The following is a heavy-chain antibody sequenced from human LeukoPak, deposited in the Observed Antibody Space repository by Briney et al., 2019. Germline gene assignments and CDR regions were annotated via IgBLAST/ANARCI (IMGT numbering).Heavy chain of an antibody. CDR2: IYSGGRT. V-gene: IGHV3-53*01. D-gene: IGHD7-27*01. CDR3: AKLTGDLDYFDY. Sequence: GGSLRLSCAASGFTVSSNYMSWVRQAPGKGLEWVSVIYSGGRTYYADSVKGRFTISRDNSKNTLYLQMNSLRAEDAALYYCAKLTGDLDYFDYWGQGTLVTVSS. CDR1: GFTVSSNY. J-gene: IGHJ4*02.